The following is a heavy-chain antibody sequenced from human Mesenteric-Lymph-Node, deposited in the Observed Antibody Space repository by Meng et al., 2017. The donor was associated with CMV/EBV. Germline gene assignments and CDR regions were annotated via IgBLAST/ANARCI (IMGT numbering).Heavy chain of an antibody. J-gene: IGHJ4*02. V-gene: IGHV3-30*04. D-gene: IGHD2-15*01. CDR2: TSYDGSRQ. Sequence: GESLKISCAASGFTFSNYAMHWVRQAPGKGLEWVALTSYDGSRQYYASSVTGRFTISRDNPKNTLFLQMKSLRAEDTAVYFCARRSALDYWGQGTLVTVYS. CDR3: ARRSALDY. CDR1: GFTFSNYA.